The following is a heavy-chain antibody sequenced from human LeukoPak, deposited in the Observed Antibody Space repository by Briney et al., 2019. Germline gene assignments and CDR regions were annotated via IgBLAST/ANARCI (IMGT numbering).Heavy chain of an antibody. CDR3: ARGHRTRRIAAAPPPLYYFDY. CDR2: INHSGST. CDR1: GGSFSGYY. Sequence: PSETLSLTCAVYGGSFSGYYWSWIRQPPGKGLEWIGEINHSGSTNYNPSLKSRVTISVDTSKNQFSLKLSSVTAADTAVYYCARGHRTRRIAAAPPPLYYFDYWGQGTLVTVSS. V-gene: IGHV4-34*01. J-gene: IGHJ4*02. D-gene: IGHD6-13*01.